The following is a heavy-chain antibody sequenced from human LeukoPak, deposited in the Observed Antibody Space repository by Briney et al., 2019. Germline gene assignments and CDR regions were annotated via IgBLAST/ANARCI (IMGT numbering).Heavy chain of an antibody. D-gene: IGHD3-22*01. Sequence: GGSLRLSCAASGFTFSSYAMSWVRQAPGKELEWVSAISGSGGSTYYADSVKGRFTISRDNSKNTLYLQMNSLRAEDTAVYYCAKASTMIVGYYFDYWGQGTLVTVSS. CDR3: AKASTMIVGYYFDY. V-gene: IGHV3-23*01. CDR2: ISGSGGST. J-gene: IGHJ4*02. CDR1: GFTFSSYA.